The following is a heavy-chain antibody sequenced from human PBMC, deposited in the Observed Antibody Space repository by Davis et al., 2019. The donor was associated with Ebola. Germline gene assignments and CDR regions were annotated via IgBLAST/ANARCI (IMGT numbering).Heavy chain of an antibody. CDR2: IKQDGSEK. J-gene: IGHJ4*02. CDR1: GFTFSSYW. CDR3: ARQYYDFWSGYSDY. D-gene: IGHD3-3*01. Sequence: PGGSLRLSCAASGFTFSSYWMSWVRQAPGKGLEWVANIKQDGSEKYYVDSVKGRFTISRDNAKNSLYLQMNSLRAEDTAEYYCARQYYDFWSGYSDYWGQGTLVTVSS. V-gene: IGHV3-7*03.